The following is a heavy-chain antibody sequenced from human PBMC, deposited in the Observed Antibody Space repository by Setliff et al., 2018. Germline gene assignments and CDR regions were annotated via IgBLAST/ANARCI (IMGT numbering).Heavy chain of an antibody. V-gene: IGHV4-61*09. D-gene: IGHD1-26*01. CDR1: GDSISSRTYY. J-gene: IGHJ6*03. CDR3: ATRKSSGRLYYMDV. CDR2: IYTSWST. Sequence: LSLTCTVSGDSISSRTYYWSWIRQPAGKGLEWIGHIYTSWSTIYNPSLKSRLTISGDTSKNQVSLRLSSVTAADTAVYYCATRKSSGRLYYMDVWGKGTTVTVSS.